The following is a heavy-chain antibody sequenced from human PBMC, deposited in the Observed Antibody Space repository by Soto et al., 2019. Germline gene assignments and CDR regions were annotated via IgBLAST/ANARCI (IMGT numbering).Heavy chain of an antibody. J-gene: IGHJ4*02. CDR1: GFTFSSYG. CDR3: VSDRGYGHASVPYS. Sequence: QAQLVESGGGVVQPGRSLRLSCAASGFTFSSYGMHWVRQAPGTGLEWVAVISYDGGLQHYADSVKGRFTISRDNSNKMVLLQMNSLRAEDTAVYYCVSDRGYGHASVPYSWGQGTLVIVSS. V-gene: IGHV3-30*03. CDR2: ISYDGGLQ. D-gene: IGHD5-18*01.